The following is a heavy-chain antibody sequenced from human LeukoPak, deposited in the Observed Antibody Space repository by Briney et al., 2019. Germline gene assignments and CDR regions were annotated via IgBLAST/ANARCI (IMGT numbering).Heavy chain of an antibody. D-gene: IGHD3-10*01. CDR2: IIPIFGTA. CDR1: GGTFSSYA. CDR3: SVRGLIDGGGSYFDY. Sequence: SVKVSCKASGGTFSSYAISWVRQAPGQGLEWIGGIIPIFGTASYAQKFQGRVTITADKSTSTAYMELSSLKSEDTAVYYCSVRGLIDGGGSYFDYWGQGTLVTVSS. V-gene: IGHV1-69*06. J-gene: IGHJ4*02.